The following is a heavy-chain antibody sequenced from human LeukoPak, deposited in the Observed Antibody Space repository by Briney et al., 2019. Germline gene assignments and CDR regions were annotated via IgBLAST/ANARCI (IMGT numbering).Heavy chain of an antibody. CDR1: GGTFSSYA. Sequence: SVKVSCKASGGTFSSYAISWVRQAPGQGLEWMGRIIPILGIANYAQKFQGRVTITADKSTSTAYMELSSLKASDTAMYYCARRVAVAGGSPPYFDLWGRGTLVTVSS. CDR3: ARRVAVAGGSPPYFDL. D-gene: IGHD6-19*01. CDR2: IIPILGIA. V-gene: IGHV1-69*04. J-gene: IGHJ2*01.